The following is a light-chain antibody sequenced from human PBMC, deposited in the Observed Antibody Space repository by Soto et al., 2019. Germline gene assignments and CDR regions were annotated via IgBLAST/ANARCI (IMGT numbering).Light chain of an antibody. CDR1: SSNIGSNI. Sequence: QSVLTQPPSASGTPGQRVTISCSGSSSNIGSNIVNWYQQFPGMAPKLLIYTNNQRPSGVPDRFSGSKSGTSASLAISGLQSEDEADYYCASWDDSLNGVVFGGGTKLTVL. V-gene: IGLV1-44*01. CDR2: TNN. J-gene: IGLJ2*01. CDR3: ASWDDSLNGVV.